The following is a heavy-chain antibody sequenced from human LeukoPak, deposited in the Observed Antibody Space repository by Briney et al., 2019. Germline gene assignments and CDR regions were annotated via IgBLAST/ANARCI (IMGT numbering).Heavy chain of an antibody. D-gene: IGHD3-22*01. CDR1: GGSISSGGYS. CDR2: IYYSGST. J-gene: IGHJ4*02. CDR3: AGGGWNKFDY. V-gene: IGHV4-30-4*07. Sequence: SETLSLTCAVPGGSISSGGYSWSWIRQPPGKGLEWIEYIYYSGSTYYNPSLKSRVTISVDTSKNQFSLKLSSVTAADTAVYYCAGGGWNKFDYWGQGTLVTVSS.